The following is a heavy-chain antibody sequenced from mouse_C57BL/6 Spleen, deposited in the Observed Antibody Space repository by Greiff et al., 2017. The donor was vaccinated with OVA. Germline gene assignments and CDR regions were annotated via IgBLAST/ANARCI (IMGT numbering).Heavy chain of an antibody. CDR3: ALTMIKRFAY. D-gene: IGHD2-4*01. J-gene: IGHJ3*01. CDR2: IYPGSGST. V-gene: IGHV1-55*01. Sequence: QVQLQQPGAELVKPGASVKMSCKASGYTFTSYWITWVKQRPGQGLEWIGDIYPGSGSTNYTEKFKSKATLTVDTSSSTAYMKLSSLTSEDSAVYYCALTMIKRFAYWGQGTLVTVSA. CDR1: GYTFTSYW.